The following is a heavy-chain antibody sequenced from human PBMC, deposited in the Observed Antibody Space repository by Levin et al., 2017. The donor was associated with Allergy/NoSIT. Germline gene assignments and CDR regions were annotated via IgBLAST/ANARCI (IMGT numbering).Heavy chain of an antibody. J-gene: IGHJ3*01. CDR1: GFTFTRYA. V-gene: IGHV3-23*01. CDR3: AKDYYDSGGYYGGDDAFDV. CDR2: IDGTDDRT. Sequence: ETLSLTCAASGFTFTRYAMSWVRQAPGKGLEWVSVIDGTDDRTYYADSVKGRFAISRDNSKNTLYLQMNSLRVDDTAIYYCAKDYYDSGGYYGGDDAFDVWGQGTMVTVSS. D-gene: IGHD3-22*01.